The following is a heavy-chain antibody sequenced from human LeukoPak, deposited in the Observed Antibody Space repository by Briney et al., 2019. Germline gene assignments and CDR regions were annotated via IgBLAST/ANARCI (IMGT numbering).Heavy chain of an antibody. D-gene: IGHD2-21*02. CDR3: AKDGSMVVTAILAY. V-gene: IGHV3-23*01. CDR2: ISGSGGST. CDR1: GFTFSSYA. Sequence: GGSLRLSCAASGFTFSSYAMSWVRQAPGKGLEWVSAISGSGGSTYYADSVKGRFTISRDNPKNTLYLQMNSLRAEDTAVYYCAKDGSMVVTAILAYWGQGTLVTVSS. J-gene: IGHJ4*02.